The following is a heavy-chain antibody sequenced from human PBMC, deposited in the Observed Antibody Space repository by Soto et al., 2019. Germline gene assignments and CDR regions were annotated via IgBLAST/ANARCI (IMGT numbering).Heavy chain of an antibody. D-gene: IGHD2-2*01. V-gene: IGHV3-74*01. Sequence: EVQLVESGGGLVQPGGSLRLSCAASGFTLSNYWMHWARQAPGKGLVWVSRISSDGSSTNYADSVKGRFTISRDNAKNTLHLQMNSLRAEDTAVYYWARVPYCSSSSCYSYFESWGQGTLVTVSS. CDR3: ARVPYCSSSSCYSYFES. J-gene: IGHJ4*02. CDR2: ISSDGSST. CDR1: GFTLSNYW.